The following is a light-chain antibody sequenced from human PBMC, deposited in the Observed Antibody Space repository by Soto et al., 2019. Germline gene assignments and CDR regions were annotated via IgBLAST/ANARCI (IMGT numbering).Light chain of an antibody. CDR3: MQALQTVYT. CDR1: QSLLHSNGHIY. CDR2: LAS. Sequence: DIVLTQSPLSLAVTPGESASISCRSSQSLLHSNGHIYLDWYVQKPGQSPQLLIFLASSRASGVPDRFSGSISGMDYTLKISRVEAEDVGVYYCMQALQTVYTFGQGTKLDLK. V-gene: IGKV2-28*01. J-gene: IGKJ2*01.